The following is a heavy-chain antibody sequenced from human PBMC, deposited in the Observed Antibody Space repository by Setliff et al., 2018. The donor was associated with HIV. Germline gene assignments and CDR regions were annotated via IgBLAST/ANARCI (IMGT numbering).Heavy chain of an antibody. CDR1: GFTFSSYA. Sequence: GGSLRLSCAASGFTFSSYAMSWVRQAPGKGLEWVSAISGSGGSTYYADSVKGRFTVSRDNAKNSLYLQMNSLRAEDTAIYYCARDDPAGGIDYWGQGTLVTVSS. CDR2: ISGSGGST. J-gene: IGHJ4*02. CDR3: ARDDPAGGIDY. D-gene: IGHD1-26*01. V-gene: IGHV3-23*01.